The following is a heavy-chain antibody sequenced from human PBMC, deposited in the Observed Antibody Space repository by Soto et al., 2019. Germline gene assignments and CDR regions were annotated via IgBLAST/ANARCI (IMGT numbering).Heavy chain of an antibody. V-gene: IGHV4-59*08. CDR1: GGSISSYY. Sequence: QVQLQESGPGLVKPSEPLSLTCTVSGGSISSYYWSWIRQPPGKGLEWIGYIYYSGSTNYNPSLKSRVNISVDTSRNQFSLKLSSVSAADTAVYYCARFNWYFDLWGRGTLVTVSS. CDR3: ARFNWYFDL. J-gene: IGHJ2*01. CDR2: IYYSGST.